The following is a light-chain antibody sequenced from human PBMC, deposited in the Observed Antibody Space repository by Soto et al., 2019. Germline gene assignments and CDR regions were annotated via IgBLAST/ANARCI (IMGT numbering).Light chain of an antibody. Sequence: QSALTQPASVAGSPGQSITISCTGTSSDVGGYNYVSWYQQHPGKAPQLMIYDVSSRPSGVSHRFSGYKSGTTASLTISGLQAEDEAYYFCSSYTAITTTRVFGGGTKLTVL. CDR2: DVS. CDR1: SSDVGGYNY. CDR3: SSYTAITTTRV. J-gene: IGLJ2*01. V-gene: IGLV2-14*03.